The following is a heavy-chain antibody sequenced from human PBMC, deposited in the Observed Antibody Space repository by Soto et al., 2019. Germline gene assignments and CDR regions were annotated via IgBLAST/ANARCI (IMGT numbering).Heavy chain of an antibody. CDR3: ARAVAAAGLVFDY. CDR2: IYYSGST. CDR1: GGSISSGGYY. Sequence: SETLSLTCTVSGGSISSGGYYWSWIRQHPGKGLEWIGYIYYSGSTYYNPSLKSRVTISVDTSKNQFSLKLSSVTAADTAVYYCARAVAAAGLVFDYWGQGTLVTVSS. D-gene: IGHD6-13*01. V-gene: IGHV4-31*03. J-gene: IGHJ4*02.